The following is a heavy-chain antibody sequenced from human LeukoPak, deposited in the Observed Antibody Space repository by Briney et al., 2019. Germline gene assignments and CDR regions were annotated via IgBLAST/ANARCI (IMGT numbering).Heavy chain of an antibody. Sequence: GGSLRLSCAASGFTFSSYSMNWVRQAPGKGLEWVSYISSSSSTIYYADSVKGRFTISRDNAKNSLYLQMNSLRAEDTAVYYCARGLKGYGPGSYYIGHSLDYWGQGTLVTVSS. J-gene: IGHJ4*02. CDR2: ISSSSSTI. V-gene: IGHV3-48*01. CDR1: GFTFSSYS. D-gene: IGHD3-10*01. CDR3: ARGLKGYGPGSYYIGHSLDY.